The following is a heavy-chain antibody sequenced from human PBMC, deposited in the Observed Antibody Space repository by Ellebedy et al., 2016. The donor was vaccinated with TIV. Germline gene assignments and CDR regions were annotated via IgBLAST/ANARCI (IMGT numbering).Heavy chain of an antibody. CDR2: INPSGGST. Sequence: ASVKVSXXASGYTFTSYYMHWVRQAPGQGLEWMGIINPSGGSTSYAQKFQGRVTMTEDTSTDTAYMELSSLRSEDTAVYYCATVRGRQQWLVPTGFDPWGQGTLVTVSS. J-gene: IGHJ5*02. CDR1: GYTFTSYY. D-gene: IGHD6-19*01. V-gene: IGHV1-46*01. CDR3: ATVRGRQQWLVPTGFDP.